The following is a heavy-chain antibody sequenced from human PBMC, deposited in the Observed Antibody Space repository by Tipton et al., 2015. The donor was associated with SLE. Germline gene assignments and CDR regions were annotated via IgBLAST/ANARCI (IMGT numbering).Heavy chain of an antibody. CDR2: MNPNSGNT. CDR1: GYTFTSYD. D-gene: IGHD3-3*01. Sequence: QSGPEVKKPGAAVKVSCKASGYTFTSYDINWVRQATGQGLEWMGWMNPNSGNTGCAQKFQGRVTITRNTSISTAYMELSSLRSEDTAVYYCARGPSWSGYYYYFDYWGQGTLVTVSS. V-gene: IGHV1-8*01. J-gene: IGHJ4*02. CDR3: ARGPSWSGYYYYFDY.